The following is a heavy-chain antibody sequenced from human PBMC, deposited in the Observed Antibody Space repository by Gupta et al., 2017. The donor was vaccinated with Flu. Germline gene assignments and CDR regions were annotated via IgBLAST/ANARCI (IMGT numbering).Heavy chain of an antibody. CDR3: ARDSSHFYGMDV. J-gene: IGHJ6*02. CDR2: VNHSGTT. CDR1: GGSFSDYY. V-gene: IGHV4-34*01. Sequence: QVQLQLWGAGLLKPSETLSLTCAVYGGSFSDYYWTWVRQPPGKGLEWIGEVNHSGTTKYNPSLESRVTISVDTSNNQFFLKLTSVTAADTAVYYCARDSSHFYGMDVWGQGTTVSVSS. D-gene: IGHD3-22*01.